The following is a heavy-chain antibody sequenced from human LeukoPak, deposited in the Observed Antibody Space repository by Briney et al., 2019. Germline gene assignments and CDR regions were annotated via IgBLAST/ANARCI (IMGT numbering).Heavy chain of an antibody. CDR3: ARHRIAAADDAFEI. CDR2: IDYSGST. J-gene: IGHJ3*02. CDR1: GGSISSSSHY. V-gene: IGHV4-39*01. D-gene: IGHD6-13*01. Sequence: SETLSLTCTVSGGSISSSSHYWGWIRQPPGKGLEWIGTIDYSGSTYYNPSLKSRVTISVDTSKNLFSLKLSSVTAADTAVCYCARHRIAAADDAFEIWGQGTRVTVSS.